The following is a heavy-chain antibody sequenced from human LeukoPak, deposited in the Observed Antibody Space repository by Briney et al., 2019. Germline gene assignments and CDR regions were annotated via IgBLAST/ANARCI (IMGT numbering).Heavy chain of an antibody. Sequence: SETLSLTCAVYGGSFSGYYWSWIRQPPGKGLEWIGEINHSGSTNYNPSLKSRVTISVDTSKNQFSLKLSSVTAADTAVYYCARGPWDIVVVVAATGWGDPWGQGTLVTVSS. CDR2: INHSGST. D-gene: IGHD2-15*01. CDR3: ARGPWDIVVVVAATGWGDP. J-gene: IGHJ5*02. V-gene: IGHV4-34*01. CDR1: GGSFSGYY.